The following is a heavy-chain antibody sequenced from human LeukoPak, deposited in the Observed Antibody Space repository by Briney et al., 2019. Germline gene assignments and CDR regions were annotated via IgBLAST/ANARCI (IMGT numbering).Heavy chain of an antibody. CDR1: GFTISSYA. Sequence: GGSLRLSCAASGFTISSYAMHWVRQAPGKGLEYVSAISSNGGSTYYANSVKGRFTISRDNSKNTLYLQMGSLRAEDMAVYYCARGGYYDFWSGYYSDYWGQGTLVTVSS. J-gene: IGHJ4*02. CDR2: ISSNGGST. D-gene: IGHD3-3*01. V-gene: IGHV3-64*01. CDR3: ARGGYYDFWSGYYSDY.